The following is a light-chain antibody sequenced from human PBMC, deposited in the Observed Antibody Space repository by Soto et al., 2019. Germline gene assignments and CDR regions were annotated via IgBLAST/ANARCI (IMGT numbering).Light chain of an antibody. V-gene: IGKV1-9*01. CDR1: QAITNN. CDR2: EES. Sequence: DIHLTQSPSSLSASVGDRVTITCRASQAITNNLAWYQQKPGNPPKLLIYEESTLHSGVPSRFSGRKVGTQFILTIDSLQPEDFATYYCQQAATFPLTFGGGTEVEIK. J-gene: IGKJ4*01. CDR3: QQAATFPLT.